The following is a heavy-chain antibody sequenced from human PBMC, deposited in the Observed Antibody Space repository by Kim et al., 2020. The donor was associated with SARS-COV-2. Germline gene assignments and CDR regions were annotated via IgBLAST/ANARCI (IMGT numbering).Heavy chain of an antibody. CDR3: TTEDQWRS. V-gene: IGHV3-15*01. CDR1: GFIFRHAW. Sequence: GGSLRLSCVASGFIFRHAWMSWVRQAPGKGLEWVGRVKSYSGGGTTDYSAPVKGRFTISRDDSKNTLYLQMNSLISEDTGTYYCTTEDQWRSWGQGTMVT. D-gene: IGHD2-8*01. J-gene: IGHJ5*02. CDR2: VKSYSGGGTT.